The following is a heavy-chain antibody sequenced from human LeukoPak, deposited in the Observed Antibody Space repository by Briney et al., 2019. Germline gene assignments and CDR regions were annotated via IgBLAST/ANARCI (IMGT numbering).Heavy chain of an antibody. CDR3: ARHVCSGGSCLNTHYYYYYGMDV. D-gene: IGHD2-15*01. Sequence: PSETLSLTCTVSGDSISSSSSYWGWIRQPPGKGLEWIGSIFYSGSTYYNPSLKSRVTISVDTSKNQFSLKLSSVTAADTAVYYCARHVCSGGSCLNTHYYYYYGMDVWGQGTTVTVSS. V-gene: IGHV4-39*01. CDR1: GDSISSSSSY. CDR2: IFYSGST. J-gene: IGHJ6*02.